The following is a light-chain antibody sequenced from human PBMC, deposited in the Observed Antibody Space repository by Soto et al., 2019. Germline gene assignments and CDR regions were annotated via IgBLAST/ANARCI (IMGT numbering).Light chain of an antibody. V-gene: IGKV3-11*01. CDR1: QSLNND. Sequence: EIVLTQSPAALSLSPGETATLSCSASQSLNNDLAWYQQKPGQAPRLLIYDASDRATGVPARFRGSGSGTDFTLTISSLDPEDFAVYYCQHRSNWPPYTFGQGNKREI. J-gene: IGKJ2*01. CDR2: DAS. CDR3: QHRSNWPPYT.